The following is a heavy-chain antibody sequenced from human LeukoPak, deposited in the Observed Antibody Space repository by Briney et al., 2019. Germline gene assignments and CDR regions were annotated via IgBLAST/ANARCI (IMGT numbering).Heavy chain of an antibody. CDR2: INHSGST. V-gene: IGHV4-34*01. CDR3: AREVHLGDGSGWYVIDY. CDR1: GGSFSGYY. J-gene: IGHJ4*02. Sequence: SETLSLTCAVHGGSFSGYYWSWIRQPPGKGLEWIGEINHSGSTNYNPSLKSRVTISVDTSKNQFSLKLSSVTAADTAVYYCAREVHLGDGSGWYVIDYWGQGTLVTVSS. D-gene: IGHD6-19*01.